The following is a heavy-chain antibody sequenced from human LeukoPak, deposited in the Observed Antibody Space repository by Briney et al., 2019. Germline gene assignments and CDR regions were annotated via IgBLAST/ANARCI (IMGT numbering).Heavy chain of an antibody. CDR3: AKDPRSYCSSTGCPPWFDP. D-gene: IGHD2-2*01. Sequence: GGSLRLSCAASGFTFSSYGMHWVRQAPGKGLEWVAVIWYDGSNKYYADSVKGRFTISRDNSKNTLYLQMNSLRAEDTAVYYCAKDPRSYCSSTGCPPWFDPWGQGTLVTVSS. V-gene: IGHV3-33*06. CDR1: GFTFSSYG. J-gene: IGHJ5*02. CDR2: IWYDGSNK.